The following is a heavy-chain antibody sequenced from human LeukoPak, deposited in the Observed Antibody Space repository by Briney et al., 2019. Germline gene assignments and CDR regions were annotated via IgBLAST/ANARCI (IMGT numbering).Heavy chain of an antibody. V-gene: IGHV4-39*07. D-gene: IGHD5-12*01. CDR3: ARLRIVATKEGWFDP. CDR2: IYYSGST. J-gene: IGHJ5*02. CDR1: GGSISSSSYY. Sequence: PSETLSLTCTVSGGSISSSSYYWGWIRQPPGKGLEWIGSIYYSGSTYYNPSLKSRVTISVDTSKNQFSLKLSSVTAADTAVYYCARLRIVATKEGWFDPWGQGTLVTVSS.